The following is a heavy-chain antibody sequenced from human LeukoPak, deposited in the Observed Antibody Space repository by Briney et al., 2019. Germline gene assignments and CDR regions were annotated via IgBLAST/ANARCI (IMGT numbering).Heavy chain of an antibody. D-gene: IGHD5-24*01. CDR3: AKEERWLQVASDY. J-gene: IGHJ4*02. CDR1: GFTFSSYA. V-gene: IGHV3-23*01. CDR2: ISGSGGST. Sequence: GGSLRLSCAASGFTFSSYAMSWVRQAPGKGLHWVSAISGSGGSTYYADSVKGRFTISRDNSKNTLYLQMNSLRAEDTAVYYYAKEERWLQVASDYWGQGTLVTVSS.